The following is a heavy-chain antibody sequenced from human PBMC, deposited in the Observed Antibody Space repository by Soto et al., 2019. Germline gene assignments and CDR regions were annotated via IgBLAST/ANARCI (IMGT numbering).Heavy chain of an antibody. D-gene: IGHD1-1*01. J-gene: IGHJ4*02. CDR2: SSNSGSFT. CDR1: GFTFSDLY. Sequence: GGSLRLSCAASGFTFSDLYMSWIRQAPGKGLEWIGYSSNSGSFTRYADSVKGRFSISRDNAKNSLYLQINSLRGDDTAIYYCVRSGDNYNLLDYWGQGTPVTVSS. V-gene: IGHV3-11*06. CDR3: VRSGDNYNLLDY.